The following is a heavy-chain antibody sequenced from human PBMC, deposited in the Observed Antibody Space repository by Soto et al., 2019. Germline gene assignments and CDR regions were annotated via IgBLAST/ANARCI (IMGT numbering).Heavy chain of an antibody. CDR1: GFTFSSYA. D-gene: IGHD3-10*01. J-gene: IGHJ6*02. CDR3: AKDIMGFGDIYYYYYGMDV. Sequence: GGSLRLSCAASGFTFSSYAMSWVRQAPGKGLEWVSAISGSGGSTYYADSVKGRFTISRDNSKNTLYLQMNSLRAEDTAVYYCAKDIMGFGDIYYYYYGMDVWGQGTTVTVSS. V-gene: IGHV3-23*01. CDR2: ISGSGGST.